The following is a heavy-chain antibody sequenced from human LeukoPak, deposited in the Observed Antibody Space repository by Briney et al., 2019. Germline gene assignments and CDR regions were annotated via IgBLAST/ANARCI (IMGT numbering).Heavy chain of an antibody. V-gene: IGHV1-69*05. CDR1: GGTFSCYA. CDR3: ASSSSGAFDI. J-gene: IGHJ3*02. CDR2: IIPIFGTA. D-gene: IGHD6-6*01. Sequence: EASVKVSCKASGGTFSCYAISWVRQAPGQGLEWMGGIIPIFGTANYAQKFQGRVTVTTDESTSTAYMELSSLRSEDTAVYYCASSSSGAFDIWGQGTMVTVSS.